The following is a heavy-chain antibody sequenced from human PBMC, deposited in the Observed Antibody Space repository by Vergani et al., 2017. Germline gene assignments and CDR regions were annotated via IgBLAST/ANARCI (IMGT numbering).Heavy chain of an antibody. Sequence: QVQLVQSGAEVKKPGSSVKVSCKASGGTFSSYAISWVRQAPGQGLEWMGGIIPIFGTANYAQKFQGRVTITADESTSTAYMELSSLRSEDTAVYYCARDHTYYDILAYYGMDVWGQGTTVTVSS. J-gene: IGHJ6*02. V-gene: IGHV1-69*01. CDR2: IIPIFGTA. CDR3: ARDHTYYDILAYYGMDV. CDR1: GGTFSSYA. D-gene: IGHD3-9*01.